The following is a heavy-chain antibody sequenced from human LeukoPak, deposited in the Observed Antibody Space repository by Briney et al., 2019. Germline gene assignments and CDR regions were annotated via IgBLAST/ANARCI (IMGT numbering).Heavy chain of an antibody. J-gene: IGHJ4*02. CDR1: GFTFTSYA. D-gene: IGHD3-22*01. V-gene: IGHV3-23*01. CDR2: VSGSGGAT. CDR3: ASLYDSSGYYTTEAFDS. Sequence: GGSLRLSCVASGFTFTSYAMTWVRQAPGKGLEWVSAVSGSGGATYYADSVKGRFTISRDKSKNTLYLQMKSLSAEDTAVYYCASLYDSSGYYTTEAFDSWGQGTLVTVSS.